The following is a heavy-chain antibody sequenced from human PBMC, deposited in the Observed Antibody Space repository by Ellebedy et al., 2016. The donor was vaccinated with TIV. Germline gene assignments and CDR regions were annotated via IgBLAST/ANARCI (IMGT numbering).Heavy chain of an antibody. J-gene: IGHJ5*02. CDR3: ARDSGYYGSGKTDWFDP. CDR1: GFTFSSYA. V-gene: IGHV3-30*04. Sequence: GGSLRLSXAASGFTFSSYAMHWVRQAPGKGLEWVAVISYDGSNKYYADSVKGRFTISRDNSKNTLYLQMNSLRAEDTAVYYCARDSGYYGSGKTDWFDPWGQGTLVTVSS. CDR2: ISYDGSNK. D-gene: IGHD3-10*01.